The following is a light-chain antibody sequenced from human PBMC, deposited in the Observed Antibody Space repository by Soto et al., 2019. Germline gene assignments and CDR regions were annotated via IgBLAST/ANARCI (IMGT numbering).Light chain of an antibody. CDR3: STWDGSLNGWV. J-gene: IGLJ3*02. Sequence: QSVLTQPPSVSGTPGLRVTISCSGGSSNIGSDTVNWYQQLPGAAPKLLIFNDDQRPSGVPDRFSGSMSGTSASLVLSGLQSDDEADYFCSTWDGSLNGWVFGGGTKVTVL. CDR2: NDD. V-gene: IGLV1-44*01. CDR1: SSNIGSDT.